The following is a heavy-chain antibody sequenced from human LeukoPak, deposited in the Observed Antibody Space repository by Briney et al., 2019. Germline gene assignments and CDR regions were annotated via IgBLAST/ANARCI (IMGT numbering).Heavy chain of an antibody. Sequence: PSETLSLTCTVSGGSISSYYWSWIRQPPGKGLEWIGYIYYSGSTNYNPSLKSRVTISVDTSKNQFSLKLSSVTAADTAVYYCARGGYETYYMVRGDPFDYWGQGTLVTVSS. D-gene: IGHD3-10*01. CDR3: ARGGYETYYMVRGDPFDY. V-gene: IGHV4-59*01. CDR2: IYYSGST. CDR1: GGSISSYY. J-gene: IGHJ4*02.